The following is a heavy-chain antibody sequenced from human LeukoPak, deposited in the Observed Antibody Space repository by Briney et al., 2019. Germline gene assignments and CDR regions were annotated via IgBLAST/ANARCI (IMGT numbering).Heavy chain of an antibody. J-gene: IGHJ3*02. V-gene: IGHV4-39*02. D-gene: IGHD3-22*01. CDR1: DGSIINNNHY. Sequence: PSETLSLTCTVSDGSIINNNHYWGWTRQPPGKGLEWIGSISYSGGTAYNPSLRSRVTISVDTSKNQFPLKVNSVTAADTAVYYCAREVEYYDSSGYRPHAFDIWGQGTLVTVSS. CDR3: AREVEYYDSSGYRPHAFDI. CDR2: ISYSGGT.